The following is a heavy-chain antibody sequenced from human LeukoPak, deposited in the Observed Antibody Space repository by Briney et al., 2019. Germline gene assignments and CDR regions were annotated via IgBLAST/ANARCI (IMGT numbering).Heavy chain of an antibody. Sequence: PSETLSLTCAVYGGSFSSYYWSWIRQHPGEGLEWIGYIYYSGSTYYNPSLKSRVTISVDTSKNQFSLKLSSVTAADTAVYYCARVAFGHTQYTDYWGQGTLVTVSS. V-gene: IGHV4-31*11. J-gene: IGHJ4*02. CDR1: GGSFSSYY. CDR2: IYYSGST. D-gene: IGHD3-16*01. CDR3: ARVAFGHTQYTDY.